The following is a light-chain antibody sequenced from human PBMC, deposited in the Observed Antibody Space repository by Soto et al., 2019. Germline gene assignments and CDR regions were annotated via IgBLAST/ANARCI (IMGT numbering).Light chain of an antibody. CDR1: RNFNRK. CDR3: QQYYDYPPLI. CDR2: GAS. J-gene: IGKJ4*01. V-gene: IGKV3-15*01. Sequence: EIVMTQSPATLSVSPGERATLSCRASRNFNRKLAGYQQKPGQPPRLLISGASTRATGIPARFSGSGSGTEFTLTISSLQSEDFAVYYCQQYYDYPPLIFGGGTKVEIK.